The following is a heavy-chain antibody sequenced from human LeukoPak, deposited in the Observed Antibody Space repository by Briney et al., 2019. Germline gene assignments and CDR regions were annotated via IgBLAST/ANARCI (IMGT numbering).Heavy chain of an antibody. CDR2: MNLNSGNT. D-gene: IGHD1-26*01. CDR3: ARVTGSIDY. V-gene: IGHV1-8*01. CDR1: GYTFTSYD. Sequence: ASVKVSCKASGYTFTSYDINWVRQATGQGLEWMGWMNLNSGNTGYAQKFQGRVTMTRDTSISTAYMELSTLTSDDTAVYYCARVTGSIDYWGPGTLVTVSS. J-gene: IGHJ4*02.